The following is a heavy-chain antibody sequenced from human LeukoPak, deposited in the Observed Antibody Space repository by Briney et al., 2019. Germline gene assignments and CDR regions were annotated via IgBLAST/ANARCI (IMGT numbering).Heavy chain of an antibody. J-gene: IGHJ5*02. CDR1: GDSISNYY. Sequence: PSETLSLTCIVSGDSISNYYWSWIRQPPGKGLEWIGYIYYSGSTNYNPSLKSRVTISVDTSKNQFSLKLSSVTAADTAVYYCARDRVGATTNSRAWFDPWGQGTLVTVSS. CDR3: ARDRVGATTNSRAWFDP. D-gene: IGHD1-26*01. V-gene: IGHV4-59*01. CDR2: IYYSGST.